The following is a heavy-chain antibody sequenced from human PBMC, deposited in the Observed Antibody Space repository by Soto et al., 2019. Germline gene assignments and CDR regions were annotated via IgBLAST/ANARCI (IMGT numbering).Heavy chain of an antibody. D-gene: IGHD3-3*01. V-gene: IGHV1-69*01. J-gene: IGHJ5*02. CDR3: ARAARYDFWSGYYPPDNWFDP. CDR2: IIPIFGTA. CDR1: GGTFSSYA. Sequence: QVQLVQSGAEVKKPGSSVKVSCKASGGTFSSYAISWVRQAPGQGLEWMGGIIPIFGTANYAQKFQGRVTITADESTSTAYMELSSLRSEDPAVYYCARAARYDFWSGYYPPDNWFDPWGQGTLVTVSS.